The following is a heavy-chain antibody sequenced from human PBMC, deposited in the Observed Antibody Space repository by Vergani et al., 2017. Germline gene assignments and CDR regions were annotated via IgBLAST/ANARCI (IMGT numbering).Heavy chain of an antibody. V-gene: IGHV3-11*01. Sequence: QVQLVESGGGLVKPGGSLSLSCAASGFTFSDYYLSWIRQAPGKGLGWVSYISSSGSTIYYADSVKGRFTIPRDNAKNSLYLQMNSLRAEDTAVYYCARDRRGYSSGLYTTQGAFDYWGQGTLVTVSS. D-gene: IGHD6-19*01. CDR3: ARDRRGYSSGLYTTQGAFDY. CDR2: ISSSGSTI. CDR1: GFTFSDYY. J-gene: IGHJ4*02.